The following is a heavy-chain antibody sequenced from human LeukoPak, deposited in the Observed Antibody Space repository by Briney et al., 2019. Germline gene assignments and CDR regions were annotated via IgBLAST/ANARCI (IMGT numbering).Heavy chain of an antibody. J-gene: IGHJ4*02. V-gene: IGHV3-9*01. Sequence: GGSLRLSCAASGFTFDDYAMHWVRQAPGKGLEWVSGISWNSGSIGYADSVKGRFTISRDNAKNSLYLQMNSLRAEDTALYYCAKKRMVRGVIWFDYWGQGTLSPSPQ. CDR3: AKKRMVRGVIWFDY. CDR1: GFTFDDYA. CDR2: ISWNSGSI. D-gene: IGHD3-10*01.